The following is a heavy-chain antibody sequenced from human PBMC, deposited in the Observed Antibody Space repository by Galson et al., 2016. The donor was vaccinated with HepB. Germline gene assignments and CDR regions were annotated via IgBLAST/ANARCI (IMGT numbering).Heavy chain of an antibody. CDR3: SRELPPHSRQIAEGYYYAMDV. D-gene: IGHD2-15*01. CDR2: LNPTGGTT. Sequence: SVKVSCKASGYTFTNYYLHWLRQAPGQGLAWMGVLNPTGGTTIYAQKFQARVTMTRDTSTTTVYMELSSLRSEDTAVYYWSRELPPHSRQIAEGYYYAMDVWGQGTTVTVSS. V-gene: IGHV1-46*01. CDR1: GYTFTNYY. J-gene: IGHJ6*02.